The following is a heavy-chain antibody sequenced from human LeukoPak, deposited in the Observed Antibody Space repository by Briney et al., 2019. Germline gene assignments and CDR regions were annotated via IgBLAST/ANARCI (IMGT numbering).Heavy chain of an antibody. CDR1: GYRLTNYW. J-gene: IGHJ4*02. CDR2: IDPSDSYT. CDR3: ARQVDSSPDY. D-gene: IGHD2-2*01. Sequence: GESLKISFQGSGYRLTNYWISWVRQMPGRGLEWMGRIDPSDSYTNYSPSFQGHVTISADKSLTTAYLQWGSLKASDTAMYYCARQVDSSPDYWGQGTLVTVSS. V-gene: IGHV5-10-1*01.